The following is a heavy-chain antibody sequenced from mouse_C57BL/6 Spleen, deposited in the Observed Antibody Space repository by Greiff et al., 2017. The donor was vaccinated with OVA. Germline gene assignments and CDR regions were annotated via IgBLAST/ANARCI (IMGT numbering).Heavy chain of an antibody. CDR3: TTHGSNFY. CDR2: IDPENGDT. Sequence: VQLQQSGAELVRPGASVKLSCTASGFNIKDDYMHWVKQRPEQGLEWIGWIDPENGDTEYASKFQGKATITADTSSNTAYLQLSSLTSEDTAVYYCTTHGSNFYWGKGTTLTVSS. D-gene: IGHD1-1*01. J-gene: IGHJ2*01. V-gene: IGHV14-4*01. CDR1: GFNIKDDY.